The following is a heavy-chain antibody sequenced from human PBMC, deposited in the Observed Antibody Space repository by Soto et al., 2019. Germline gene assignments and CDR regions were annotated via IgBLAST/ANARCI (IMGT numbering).Heavy chain of an antibody. V-gene: IGHV3-72*01. CDR3: ARDSGKGAYFDY. D-gene: IGHD1-26*01. Sequence: EVQLVESGGGLVQPGGSQRLSCAASGFTFSDHYMDWVRQAPGKGLEWVGRIRDKANSYTTDYAASVKGRFTISREDTKGSLYLQMNSLKTEHTAIYHCARDSGKGAYFDYWGHGTLATVSS. CDR2: IRDKANSYTT. J-gene: IGHJ4*01. CDR1: GFTFSDHY.